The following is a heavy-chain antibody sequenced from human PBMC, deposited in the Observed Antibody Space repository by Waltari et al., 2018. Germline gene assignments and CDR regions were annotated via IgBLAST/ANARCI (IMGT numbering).Heavy chain of an antibody. CDR3: ARDEEWPEGLFAFDI. CDR1: GFSFSDYT. J-gene: IGHJ3*02. Sequence: QVQLMESGGDVVRPGGSLRLSCAASGFSFSDYTMHWVRQTPAKGLGGVALISDAGAHKYYAASVKGRFSISRDDSKSTLYLQMTNVGPEDTAVYYCARDEEWPEGLFAFDIWGQGTKVTVAS. V-gene: IGHV3-30*04. CDR2: ISDAGAHK. D-gene: IGHD3-3*01.